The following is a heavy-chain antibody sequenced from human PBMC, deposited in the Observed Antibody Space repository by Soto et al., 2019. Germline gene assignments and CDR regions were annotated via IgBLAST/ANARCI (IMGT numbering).Heavy chain of an antibody. CDR2: ISSSGSTI. V-gene: IGHV3-11*01. CDR3: ARDNYCSSTSCYHPTDHDYYYYYDMDV. D-gene: IGHD2-2*01. CDR1: GFTFSDYY. J-gene: IGHJ6*03. Sequence: GGSLRLSCAASGFTFSDYYMSWIRQAPGKGLEWVSYISSSGSTIYYADSVKGRFTISRDKAKNSLYLQMNSLRAEDTAVYYCARDNYCSSTSCYHPTDHDYYYYYDMDVWGKWTTVTVSS.